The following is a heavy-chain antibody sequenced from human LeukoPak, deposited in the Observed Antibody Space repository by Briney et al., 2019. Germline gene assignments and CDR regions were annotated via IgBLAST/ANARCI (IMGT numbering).Heavy chain of an antibody. CDR3: AGESHLWFGNYLY. Sequence: SETLSLTCTVSGGSISSGGYYWSWIRQHPGKGLEWIGYIYYSGSTYYNPSLKSRVTISVDTSKNQFSLKLSSVTAADTAVYYCAGESHLWFGNYLYRGQGTLVTVSS. V-gene: IGHV4-31*03. J-gene: IGHJ4*02. CDR1: GGSISSGGYY. CDR2: IYYSGST. D-gene: IGHD3-10*01.